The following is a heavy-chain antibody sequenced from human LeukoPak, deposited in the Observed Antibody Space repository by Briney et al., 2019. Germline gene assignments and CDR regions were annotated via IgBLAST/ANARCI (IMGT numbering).Heavy chain of an antibody. CDR1: GGSFSGYY. J-gene: IGHJ4*02. CDR3: ARGADPYKIAY. V-gene: IGHV4-34*01. D-gene: IGHD3-16*02. Sequence: SETLSLTCAVYGGSFSGYYWSWIRQSPGKGLEWIGEIHPSGSIHYNLSLESRINISPDTSKNQFSLKLSSVTTADAALYYCARGADPYKIAYWGPGTLVTVSS. CDR2: IHPSGSI.